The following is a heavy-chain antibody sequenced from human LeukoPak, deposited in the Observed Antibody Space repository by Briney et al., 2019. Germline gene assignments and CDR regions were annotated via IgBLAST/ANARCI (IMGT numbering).Heavy chain of an antibody. J-gene: IGHJ6*04. D-gene: IGHD2-15*01. V-gene: IGHV3-30*04. CDR2: ISYDGSNK. CDR3: ARDLCVMVVAAPVFLSGMDV. CDR1: GFTFSSYA. Sequence: GRSLRLSCAASGFTFSSYAMHWVRQAPGKGLEWVAVISYDGSNKYYADSVKGRFTISRDNSKNTLYLQMNSLRAEDTAVYYCARDLCVMVVAAPVFLSGMDVWGKGTTVTVSS.